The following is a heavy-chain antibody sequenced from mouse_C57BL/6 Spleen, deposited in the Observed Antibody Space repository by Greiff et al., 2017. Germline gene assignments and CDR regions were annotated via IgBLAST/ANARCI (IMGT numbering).Heavy chain of an antibody. CDR3: ARIGYDYDLYYFDY. D-gene: IGHD2-4*01. J-gene: IGHJ2*01. CDR2: IYPGSGST. V-gene: IGHV1-55*01. Sequence: QVQLQQPGAELVKPGASVKMSCTASGYTFTSYWITWVKQRPGQGLEWIGDIYPGSGSTNYNEKFKSKATLTVDTSSSTAYMQLSSLTSEDSAVYYCARIGYDYDLYYFDYWGQGTTLTVSS. CDR1: GYTFTSYW.